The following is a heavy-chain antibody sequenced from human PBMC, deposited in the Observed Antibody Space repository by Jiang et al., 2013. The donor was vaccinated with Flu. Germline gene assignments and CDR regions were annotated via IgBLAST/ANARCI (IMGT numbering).Heavy chain of an antibody. Sequence: VQLLESGGGLVKPGGSLRLSCAASGFTFSSYSMNWVRQAPGKGLEWVSSISSSSSYIYYADSVKGRFTISRDNAKNSLYLQMNSLRAEDTAVYYCAREKVQYYGMDVWGKGTTVTVSS. D-gene: IGHD1-1*01. J-gene: IGHJ6*04. CDR1: GFTFSSYS. V-gene: IGHV3-21*01. CDR3: AREKVQYYGMDV. CDR2: ISSSSSYI.